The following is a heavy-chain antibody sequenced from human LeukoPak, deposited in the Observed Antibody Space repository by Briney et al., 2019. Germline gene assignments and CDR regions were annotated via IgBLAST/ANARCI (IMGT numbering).Heavy chain of an antibody. Sequence: GESLKISCKGSGYSFTSYWIGWVRHMPGKGLEWMGIIYPGDSDTRYSPSFQGQVTISADKSISTAYLQWSSLKASDTAMYYCARHGMGLRGYYYYYVDVWGKGTTVTVSS. V-gene: IGHV5-51*01. D-gene: IGHD5/OR15-5a*01. CDR1: GYSFTSYW. CDR2: IYPGDSDT. J-gene: IGHJ6*03. CDR3: ARHGMGLRGYYYYYVDV.